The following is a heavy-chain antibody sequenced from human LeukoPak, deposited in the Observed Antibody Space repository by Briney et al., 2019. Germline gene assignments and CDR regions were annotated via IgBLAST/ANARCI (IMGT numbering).Heavy chain of an antibody. CDR1: GGSISSDDYY. J-gene: IGHJ4*02. Sequence: SETLSLTCTVSGGSISSDDYYWSWIRQLPGKGLEWIGYIYHSGSTYYSPSLKSRVTISVDRSKNQFSLKLSSVTAADTAVYYCARWDDSAWGFGNWGPGTLVTVSS. CDR2: IYHSGST. D-gene: IGHD6-19*01. V-gene: IGHV4-30-2*01. CDR3: ARWDDSAWGFGN.